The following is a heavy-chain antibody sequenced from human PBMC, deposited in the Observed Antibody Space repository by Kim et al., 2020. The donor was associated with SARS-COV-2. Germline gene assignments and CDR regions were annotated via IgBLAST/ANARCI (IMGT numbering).Heavy chain of an antibody. V-gene: IGHV1-3*01. CDR1: GYTFTSYA. D-gene: IGHD6-13*01. Sequence: ASVKVSCKASGYTFTSYAMHWVRQAPGQRLEWMGWINAGNGNTKYSQKFQGRVTITRDTSASTAYMELSSLRSEDTAVYYCARGSGSYYSSSWYGSDWFDPWGQGTLVTVSS. J-gene: IGHJ5*02. CDR3: ARGSGSYYSSSWYGSDWFDP. CDR2: INAGNGNT.